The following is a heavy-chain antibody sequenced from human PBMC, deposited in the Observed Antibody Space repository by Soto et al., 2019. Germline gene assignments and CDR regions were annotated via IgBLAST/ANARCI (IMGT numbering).Heavy chain of an antibody. D-gene: IGHD6-13*01. J-gene: IGHJ6*02. CDR1: GFTFSNAL. CDR3: TVNQQLVYYYYYYGTDV. V-gene: IGHV3-15*01. CDR2: IKIKTDGWTT. Sequence: AGESRRRAWAASGFTFSNALMSWVRQAPGKGLEWVGRIKIKTDGWTTDYAAPVKGRFTISRDDSKNTLYLQMNSLKTEDTAVYYCTVNQQLVYYYYYYGTDVWGQGTTVTVSS.